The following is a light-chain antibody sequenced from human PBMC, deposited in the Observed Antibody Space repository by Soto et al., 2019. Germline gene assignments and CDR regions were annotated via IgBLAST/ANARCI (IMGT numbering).Light chain of an antibody. CDR3: LQYYSTPEA. Sequence: IVMTESPDSLAVSLGERATINCKSSQSVLYSSNNKNYLAWYQQKPGQPPKLLIYWASTRESGVPDRFSGSGSGTDFTLTISSLQAEDVAVYYCLQYYSTPEAFGQGTRVDIK. CDR2: WAS. CDR1: QSVLYSSNNKNY. J-gene: IGKJ1*01. V-gene: IGKV4-1*01.